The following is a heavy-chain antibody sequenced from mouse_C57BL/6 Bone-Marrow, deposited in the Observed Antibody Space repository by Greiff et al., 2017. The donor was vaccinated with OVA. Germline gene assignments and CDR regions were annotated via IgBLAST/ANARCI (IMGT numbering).Heavy chain of an antibody. J-gene: IGHJ2*01. D-gene: IGHD6-1*01. Sequence: VQLQQSGAELVKPGASVKLSCTASGFNITDYYMHWVKQRTEQGLEWIGRIDPEDGETTYAPKFPGKATITADTSSNTAYLQLSSLTTEDTAVYYCAFLLADYWGQGTTLTVSS. CDR2: IDPEDGET. CDR1: GFNITDYY. CDR3: AFLLADY. V-gene: IGHV14-2*01.